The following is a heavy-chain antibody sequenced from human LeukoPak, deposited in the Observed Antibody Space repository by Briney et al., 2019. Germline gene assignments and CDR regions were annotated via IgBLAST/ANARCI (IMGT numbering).Heavy chain of an antibody. Sequence: PGGSLRLSCAASGFTFSSYAMSWVRQAPGKGLEWVSAISGSGGSTYYADSVKGRFTISRDNSKNTLYLQMNSLRAEDTAVYYCAKDDGGYSSSSAGFDYWGQGTLVTVSS. V-gene: IGHV3-23*01. CDR3: AKDDGGYSSSSAGFDY. D-gene: IGHD6-6*01. J-gene: IGHJ4*02. CDR1: GFTFSSYA. CDR2: ISGSGGST.